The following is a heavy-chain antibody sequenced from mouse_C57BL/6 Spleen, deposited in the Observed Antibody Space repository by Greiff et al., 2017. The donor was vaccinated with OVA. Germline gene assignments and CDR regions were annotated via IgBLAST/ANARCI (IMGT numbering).Heavy chain of an antibody. V-gene: IGHV1-64*01. CDR1: GYTFTSYW. CDR2: IHPNSGST. D-gene: IGHD1-1*01. CDR3: ARERYGSQDWYFDY. Sequence: QVQLQQSGAELVKPGASVKLSCKASGYTFTSYWMHWVKQRPGQGLEWIGMIHPNSGSTNYNEKFKSKATLTVDKSSSTAYMQLSSLTSEDSAVYYCARERYGSQDWYFDYWGQGTTLTVSS. J-gene: IGHJ2*01.